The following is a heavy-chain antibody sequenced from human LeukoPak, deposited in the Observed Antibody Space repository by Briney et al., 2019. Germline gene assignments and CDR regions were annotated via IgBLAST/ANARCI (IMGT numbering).Heavy chain of an antibody. CDR2: INPSGGST. V-gene: IGHV1-46*01. J-gene: IGHJ4*02. CDR1: GYTFTSYY. CDR3: ARVAGGEYQHFDY. D-gene: IGHD2-2*01. Sequence: ASVTVSCKASGYTFTSYYMHWVRQAPGQGLEWMGIINPSGGSTSYAQKCQGRVTMTRHMSTSTVYMELSSLRSEDTAVYYCARVAGGEYQHFDYWGQGTLVTVSS.